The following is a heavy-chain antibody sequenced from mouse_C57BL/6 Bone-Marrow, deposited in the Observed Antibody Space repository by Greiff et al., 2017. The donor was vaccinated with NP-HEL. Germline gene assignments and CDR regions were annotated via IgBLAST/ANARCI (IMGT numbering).Heavy chain of an antibody. Sequence: QVQLQQSGPGLVAPSQSLSITCTVSGFSLTSYGVHWVRQPPGKGLEWLVVIWSDGSTTYNSALKSRLSISKDNSKSQVFLKMNSLQTDDTAMYYCARQGIYDGYYYAMDYWGQGTSVTVSS. D-gene: IGHD2-3*01. J-gene: IGHJ4*01. CDR2: IWSDGST. CDR1: GFSLTSYG. V-gene: IGHV2-6-1*01. CDR3: ARQGIYDGYYYAMDY.